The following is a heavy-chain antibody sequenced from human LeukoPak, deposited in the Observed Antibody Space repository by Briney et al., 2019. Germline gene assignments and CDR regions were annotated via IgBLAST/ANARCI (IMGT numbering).Heavy chain of an antibody. J-gene: IGHJ4*02. D-gene: IGHD3-10*01. CDR3: ARAPMVRGVYYFDY. Sequence: PSQTLSLTCTVSGGSISSGSYYWSWIRQPAGKGLEWIGRIYTSGSTSYNPSLKSRVTISVDTSKNQSSLKLSSVTAADTAVYYCARAPMVRGVYYFDYWGQGTLVTVSS. V-gene: IGHV4-61*02. CDR2: IYTSGST. CDR1: GGSISSGSYY.